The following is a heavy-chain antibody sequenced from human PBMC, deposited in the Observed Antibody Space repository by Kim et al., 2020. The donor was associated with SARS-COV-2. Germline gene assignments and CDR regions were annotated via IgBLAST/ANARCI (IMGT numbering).Heavy chain of an antibody. D-gene: IGHD1-1*01. CDR3: AKDVATLDYYYYGMDV. CDR1: GFTFSSYA. Sequence: GGSLRLSCAASGFTFSSYAMHWVRQAPGKGLEWVAVIWYDGSNKYYADSVKGRFTISRDNSKNTLYLQMNSLRAEDTAVYYCAKDVATLDYYYYGMDVWGQGTTVTVSS. V-gene: IGHV3-33*06. CDR2: IWYDGSNK. J-gene: IGHJ6*02.